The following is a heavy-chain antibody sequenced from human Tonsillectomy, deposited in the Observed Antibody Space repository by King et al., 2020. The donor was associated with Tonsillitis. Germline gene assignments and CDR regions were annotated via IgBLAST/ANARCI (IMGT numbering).Heavy chain of an antibody. J-gene: IGHJ4*02. D-gene: IGHD3-22*01. V-gene: IGHV5-51*01. CDR2: IYPGDSDT. CDR3: ARRRRYYYDSSVYSLDDY. Sequence: VQLVESGAEVKKPGESLKISCKGSGYSFTSYWIGWVRQMPGKGLEWMGIIYPGDSDTRYSPSFQGQVTISADKSISTAYMQWSSLKASDTAMYYCARRRRYYYDSSVYSLDDYWGQGTLVTVSS. CDR1: GYSFTSYW.